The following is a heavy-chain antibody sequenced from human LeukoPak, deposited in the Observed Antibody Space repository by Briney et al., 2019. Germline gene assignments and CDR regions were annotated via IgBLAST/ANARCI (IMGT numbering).Heavy chain of an antibody. CDR1: GDSIRSYY. Sequence: SPSETLSLTCIVSGDSIRSYYWNWIRQAPGKALEWIGHIHNNGDIAYNFSLKSRVTISMDTSKNQFSLKLNSVTAADTAVYYCGRWGYFDSGNYFVVDYWGQGTVVTVSS. D-gene: IGHD3-22*01. CDR3: GRWGYFDSGNYFVVDY. CDR2: IHNNGDI. J-gene: IGHJ4*02. V-gene: IGHV4-59*01.